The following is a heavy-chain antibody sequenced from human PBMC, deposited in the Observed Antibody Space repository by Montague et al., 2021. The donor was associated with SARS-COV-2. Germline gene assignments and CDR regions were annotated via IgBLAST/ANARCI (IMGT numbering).Heavy chain of an antibody. CDR3: ARGILLRYFDWTYYYYGMDV. V-gene: IGHV4-34*01. CDR1: GGSFSGYY. J-gene: IGHJ6*02. CDR2: INHSGST. D-gene: IGHD3-9*01. Sequence: SETLSLTCAVYGGSFSGYYWSWIRQPPGKGLEWIGEINHSGSTNYNPSLKSRVTTSVDTSKNQFSLKLSSVTAADTAVYYCARGILLRYFDWTYYYYGMDVWGQGTTVTVSS.